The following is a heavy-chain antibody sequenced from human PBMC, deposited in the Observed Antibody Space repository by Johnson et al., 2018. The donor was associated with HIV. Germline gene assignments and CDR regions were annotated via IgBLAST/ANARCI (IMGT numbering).Heavy chain of an antibody. CDR2: INWNGGST. D-gene: IGHD1-26*01. CDR3: AREGGSYKDDAFDI. Sequence: VQLVESGGGVVRPGGSQRLSCAASGLIFDDYGMSWVRQAPGKGLEWVSSINWNGGSTGYGDSVKGRFTISRDNAKNSLYLQMNSLRAEDTALYYCAREGGSYKDDAFDIWGQGTVVTVSS. V-gene: IGHV3-20*04. J-gene: IGHJ3*02. CDR1: GLIFDDYG.